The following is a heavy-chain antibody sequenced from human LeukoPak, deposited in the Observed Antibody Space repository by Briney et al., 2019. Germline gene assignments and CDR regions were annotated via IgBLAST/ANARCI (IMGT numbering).Heavy chain of an antibody. V-gene: IGHV3-49*04. CDR2: IRSKAYGGTT. CDR3: TSLGYSSSWYFFDY. D-gene: IGHD6-13*01. Sequence: GGSLRLSCTASGFTFGDYAMSWVRQAPGKGLEWVGFIRSKAYGGTTEYAASVKGRFTISRDDSKSIAYLQMNSLKTEDTAVYYCTSLGYSSSWYFFDYWGQGTLVTVSS. J-gene: IGHJ4*02. CDR1: GFTFGDYA.